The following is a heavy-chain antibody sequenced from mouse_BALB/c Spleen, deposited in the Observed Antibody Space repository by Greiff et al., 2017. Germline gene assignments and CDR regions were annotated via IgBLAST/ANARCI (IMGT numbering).Heavy chain of an antibody. Sequence: EVKLVESGGGLVQPGGSLKLSCAASGFTFSSYGMSWVRQTPDKRLELVATINSNGGSTYYPDSVKGRFTISRDNAKNTLYLQMSSLKSEDTAMYYCARESGYDGTVWYFDDWGAGTTVTVSS. J-gene: IGHJ1*01. V-gene: IGHV5-6-3*01. D-gene: IGHD2-2*01. CDR1: GFTFSSYG. CDR3: ARESGYDGTVWYFDD. CDR2: INSNGGST.